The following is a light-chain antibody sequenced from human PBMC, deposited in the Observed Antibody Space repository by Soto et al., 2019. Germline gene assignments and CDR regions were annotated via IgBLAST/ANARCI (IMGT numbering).Light chain of an antibody. J-gene: IGKJ4*01. CDR3: QQYGSSPLT. CDR2: GAS. V-gene: IGKV3-20*01. CDR1: QTVNNNY. Sequence: ELVLTQSPGTLSLSPVERATLSCRASQTVNNNYLAWYQQIPGQAPRLLISGASGRATSTPDRFSGSASGTDFTLTISRLEPEDFAVYYCQQYGSSPLTFGGGTKGDIK.